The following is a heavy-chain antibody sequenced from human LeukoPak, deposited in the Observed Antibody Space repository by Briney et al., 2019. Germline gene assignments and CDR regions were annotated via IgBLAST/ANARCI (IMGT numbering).Heavy chain of an antibody. Sequence: GGSLRLSCAASGFTFSNYWMHWVRQVPGKGLVWVSRINDDGSATFYADSVKGRFTISRDNSKNSLYLQMESLTIEDTAVYYCATGRVDYGDYGVVKHWGQGTLVTVSS. CDR3: ATGRVDYGDYGVVKH. V-gene: IGHV3-74*01. CDR2: INDDGSAT. J-gene: IGHJ1*01. D-gene: IGHD4-17*01. CDR1: GFTFSNYW.